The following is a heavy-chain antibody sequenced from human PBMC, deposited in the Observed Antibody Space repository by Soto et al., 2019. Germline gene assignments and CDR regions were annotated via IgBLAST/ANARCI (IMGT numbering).Heavy chain of an antibody. CDR2: IYHVGFT. Sequence: QVHLQESGPGLVKPSGTLSLTCGVSGASVSSSHWWTWVRQPPGKGLEWIGEIYHVGFTSYNPSLKSGGFMSRHQSSNYFSRNIRSATPPHTAVFYCAKSRPPTSTNPVPFLYSFDYWGKGSLVPVS. CDR1: GASVSSSHW. CDR3: AKSRPPTSTNPVPFLYSFDY. J-gene: IGHJ4*02. D-gene: IGHD1-1*01. V-gene: IGHV4-4*02.